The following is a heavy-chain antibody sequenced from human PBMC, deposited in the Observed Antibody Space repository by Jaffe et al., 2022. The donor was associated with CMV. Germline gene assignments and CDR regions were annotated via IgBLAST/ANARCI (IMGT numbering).Heavy chain of an antibody. J-gene: IGHJ5*02. CDR3: VKNPTSYGSGSYLSVNWFDP. D-gene: IGHD3-10*01. CDR2: ISSNGGST. CDR1: GFTFSSYA. Sequence: EVQLVESGGGLVQPGGSLRLSCSASGFTFSSYAMHWVRQAPGKGLEYVSAISSNGGSTYYADSVKGRFTISRDNSKNTLYLQMSSLRAEDTAVYYCVKNPTSYGSGSYLSVNWFDPWGQGTLVTVSS. V-gene: IGHV3-64D*06.